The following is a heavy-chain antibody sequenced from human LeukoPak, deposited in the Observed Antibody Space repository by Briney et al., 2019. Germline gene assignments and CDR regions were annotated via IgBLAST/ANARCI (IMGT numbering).Heavy chain of an antibody. CDR2: IDISGSNA. D-gene: IGHD4-17*01. J-gene: IGHJ4*02. CDR1: GFTFRSHA. CDR3: AKELRPNDY. V-gene: IGHV3-23*01. Sequence: GGSLGLSCAARGFTFRSHAMSWVRQAPGRGLEWVSSIDISGSNAYYADSVKGRFTISRDNSRNTLYLQMDSLRAEDSAIYYCAKELRPNDYWGQGTLVTVSS.